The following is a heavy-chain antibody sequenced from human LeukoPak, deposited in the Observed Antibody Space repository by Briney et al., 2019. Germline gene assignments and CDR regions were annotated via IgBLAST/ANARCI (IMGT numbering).Heavy chain of an antibody. J-gene: IGHJ4*02. V-gene: IGHV3-9*01. CDR1: GFTFDDYA. CDR2: INWNSGSI. Sequence: GGSLRLSCAASGFTFDDYAMHWVRQAPGKGLEWVSGINWNSGSIGYADPVKGRFTISRDNAKNSLYLQMNSLRAEDTALYYCAKDIRPYYDYVWGSYRYSGMSYFDYWGQGTLVTVSS. D-gene: IGHD3-16*02. CDR3: AKDIRPYYDYVWGSYRYSGMSYFDY.